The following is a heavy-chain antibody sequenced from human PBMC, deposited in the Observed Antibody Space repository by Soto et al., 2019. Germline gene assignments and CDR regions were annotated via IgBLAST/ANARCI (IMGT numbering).Heavy chain of an antibody. CDR3: ARLVRDDFWSARPSGSYYFDY. V-gene: IGHV5-51*03. CDR2: IYPGDSDT. CDR1: GYSFTSYW. J-gene: IGHJ4*02. Sequence: PGESLKISCKGSGYSFTSYWIGWVRQMPGKGLEWMGIIYPGDSDTRYSPSFQGQVTISADKSISTAYLQWSSLKASDTAMYYCARLVRDDFWSARPSGSYYFDYWGQGTLVTVSS. D-gene: IGHD3-3*01.